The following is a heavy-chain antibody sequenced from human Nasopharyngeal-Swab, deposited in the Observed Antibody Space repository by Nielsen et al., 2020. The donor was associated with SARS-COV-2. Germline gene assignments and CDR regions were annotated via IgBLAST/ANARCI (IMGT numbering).Heavy chain of an antibody. V-gene: IGHV3-30-3*01. CDR3: ARDPIPAGGSDGFDI. D-gene: IGHD1-26*01. CDR2: ISYDGSNK. J-gene: IGHJ3*02. CDR1: GFTFSSYA. Sequence: GESLKISCAASGFTFSSYAMHWVRQAPGKGLEWVAVISYDGSNKYYADSVKGRFTISRDNSKNTLYLQMNSLRAEDTAVYYCARDPIPAGGSDGFDIWGQGTMVTVSS.